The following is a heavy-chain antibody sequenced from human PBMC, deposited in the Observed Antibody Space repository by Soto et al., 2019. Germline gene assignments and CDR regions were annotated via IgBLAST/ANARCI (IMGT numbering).Heavy chain of an antibody. Sequence: EVQLLESGGGLVQPGGSLRLSCAASGFTFSNYSMSWVRQAPGKGLEWVSGMNSGGRSYYADSVKGRFTISRDTSKNMLYLKRNGLRADDTAVFYCAKALQYSSSRDYFYYGMDVWGQGTTVTVSS. CDR1: GFTFSNYS. J-gene: IGHJ6*02. D-gene: IGHD6-6*01. CDR3: AKALQYSSSRDYFYYGMDV. CDR2: MNSGGRS. V-gene: IGHV3-23*01.